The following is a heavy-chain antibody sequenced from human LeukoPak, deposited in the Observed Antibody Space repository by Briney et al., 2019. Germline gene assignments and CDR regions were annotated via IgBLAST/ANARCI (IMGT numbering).Heavy chain of an antibody. J-gene: IGHJ4*02. CDR3: AKGQAAFLEWLSTGDY. V-gene: IGHV3-23*01. CDR2: ISGSGGGT. Sequence: GGSLRLSCAASGFTFSSYAMSWVRQAPGKGLEWVSAISGSGGGTYYADSVKGRFTISRDNSKNTLYLQMNSLRAEDTAVYYCAKGQAAFLEWLSTGDYWGQGTLVTVSS. D-gene: IGHD3-3*01. CDR1: GFTFSSYA.